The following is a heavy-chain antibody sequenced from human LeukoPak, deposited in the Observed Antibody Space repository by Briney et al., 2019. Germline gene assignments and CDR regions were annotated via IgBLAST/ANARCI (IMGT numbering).Heavy chain of an antibody. J-gene: IGHJ3*02. V-gene: IGHV1-2*06. Sequence: GASVKVSCKASGYTFTGYYMHWVRQAPGQGLEWMGRINPNSGGTNYAQKFQGRVTITADESTSTAYMELSSLRSEDTAVYYCAREVGWSSTSCYPYCGGDCHTSGAFDIWGQGTMVTVSS. CDR2: INPNSGGT. D-gene: IGHD2-21*01. CDR1: GYTFTGYY. CDR3: AREVGWSSTSCYPYCGGDCHTSGAFDI.